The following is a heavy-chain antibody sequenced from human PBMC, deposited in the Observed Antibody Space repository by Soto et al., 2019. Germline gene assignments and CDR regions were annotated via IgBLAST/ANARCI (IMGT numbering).Heavy chain of an antibody. J-gene: IGHJ4*02. CDR3: ASSFTAPAAIGY. V-gene: IGHV1-3*01. CDR1: GYTFTSYA. D-gene: IGHD2-2*02. Sequence: QVQLVQSGAEVKKPGASVKVSCKASGYTFTSYAMHWVRQAPGQRLEWMGWINAGNGNTKYSQKFQGRVTITTDTSASTAYMELSSLRSEDTAVYYCASSFTAPAAIGYWGQGTLVTVSS. CDR2: INAGNGNT.